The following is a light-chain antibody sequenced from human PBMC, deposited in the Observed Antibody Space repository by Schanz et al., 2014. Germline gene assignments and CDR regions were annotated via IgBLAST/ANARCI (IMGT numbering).Light chain of an antibody. CDR3: QTWGTGMRV. J-gene: IGLJ2*01. CDR1: SGHSTYA. CDR2: LNSDGSH. Sequence: QLVLTQSPSASASLGASVKLTCTLSSGHSTYAIAWHQQQAEKGPRFLMNLNSDGSHSKGDGIPDRFSGSSSGAERFLTISSLQSEDEAVYYCQTWGTGMRVFGGGTKLT. V-gene: IGLV4-69*01.